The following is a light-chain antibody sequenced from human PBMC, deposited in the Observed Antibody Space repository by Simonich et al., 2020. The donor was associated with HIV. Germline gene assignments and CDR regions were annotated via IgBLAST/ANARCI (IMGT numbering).Light chain of an antibody. J-gene: IGLJ2*01. V-gene: IGLV2-14*03. CDR1: SSDVGGYNY. CDR3: SSYTSSSTLV. CDR2: DVS. Sequence: QSALTQPASVSESPGQSITISCTGTSSDVGGYNYVSWYQHHPGKAPKLMIYDVSKRPSGVSMRFSGSKSGNTASLTISGLQAEDETDYYCSSYTSSSTLVFGGGTKLTVL.